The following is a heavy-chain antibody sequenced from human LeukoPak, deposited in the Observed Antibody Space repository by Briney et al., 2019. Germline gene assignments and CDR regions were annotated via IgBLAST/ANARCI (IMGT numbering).Heavy chain of an antibody. D-gene: IGHD3-3*01. Sequence: SETLSLTRTVSGGSVSSGSYYWTWIRQPPGKGLEWIGYISYSGSTNYNPSLESRVIISVDTSKNQFSLKLSSVTAADTAVYYCAGDLVLSWFDLWGQGTLVTVSS. V-gene: IGHV4-61*01. CDR3: AGDLVLSWFDL. J-gene: IGHJ5*02. CDR2: ISYSGST. CDR1: GGSVSSGSYY.